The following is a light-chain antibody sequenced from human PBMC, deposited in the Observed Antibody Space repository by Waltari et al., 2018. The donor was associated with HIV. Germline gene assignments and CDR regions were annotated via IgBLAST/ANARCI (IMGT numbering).Light chain of an antibody. V-gene: IGKV1-8*01. CDR1: QGVSNF. CDR2: AAS. Sequence: AIHMTQSPPSLSASTGDRVTITCRASQGVSNFLAWYQQKPGEAPKLLISAASTLQREVPSRFSGSGSDTDFSLTISCLQSEDFATYYCQQYYRFPLTFGGGTRVEVK. J-gene: IGKJ4*01. CDR3: QQYYRFPLT.